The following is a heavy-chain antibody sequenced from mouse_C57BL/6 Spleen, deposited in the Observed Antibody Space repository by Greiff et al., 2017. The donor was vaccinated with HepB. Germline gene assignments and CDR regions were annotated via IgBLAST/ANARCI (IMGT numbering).Heavy chain of an antibody. CDR1: GYTFTSYW. V-gene: IGHV1-5*01. CDR2: IYPGNSDT. Sequence: VQLKQSGTVLARPGASVKMSCKTSGYTFTSYWMHWVKQRPGQGLEWIGAIYPGNSDTSYNQKFKGKAKLTAVTSASTAYMELSSLTNDDSAVYYSTRYYYGSSPYWYFDVWGTGTTVTVSS. J-gene: IGHJ1*03. D-gene: IGHD1-1*01. CDR3: TRYYYGSSPYWYFDV.